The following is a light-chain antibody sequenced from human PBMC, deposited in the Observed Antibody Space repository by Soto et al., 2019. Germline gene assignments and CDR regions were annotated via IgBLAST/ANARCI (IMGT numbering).Light chain of an antibody. V-gene: IGKV3-11*01. CDR2: DAS. CDR1: QSVSSY. J-gene: IGKJ4*01. CDR3: QQRRNWPLT. Sequence: EIVLTQSPATLSLSPGERAALSCRASQSVSSYLAWYQQKPGQAPRLLIYDASNRATGIPARFSGSGSGTDSTLTISSLEPEDFALYYCQQRRNWPLTFGGGTKVDIK.